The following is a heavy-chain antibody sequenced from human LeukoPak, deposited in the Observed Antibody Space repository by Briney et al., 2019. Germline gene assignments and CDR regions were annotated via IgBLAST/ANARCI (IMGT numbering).Heavy chain of an antibody. CDR3: TREDYYYASGH. CDR1: GFTFTDHY. J-gene: IGHJ4*02. V-gene: IGHV3-11*04. Sequence: GGSLRLSCAASGFTFTDHYMSWVRQAPGKGLEWVSYISSGGDIIYYADSVKGRFTISRNNAKNSLFLQMNSLRAEDTAVYYCTREDYYYASGHWAQGTLVTVSS. D-gene: IGHD3-10*01. CDR2: ISSGGDII.